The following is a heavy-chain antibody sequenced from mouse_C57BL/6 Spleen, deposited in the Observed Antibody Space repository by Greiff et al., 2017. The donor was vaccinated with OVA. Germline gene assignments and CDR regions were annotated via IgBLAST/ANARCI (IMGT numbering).Heavy chain of an antibody. CDR3: ARFSYYSNYGGFFDY. D-gene: IGHD2-5*01. V-gene: IGHV1-50*01. J-gene: IGHJ2*01. CDR2: IDPSDSYT. Sequence: VQLQQPGAELVKPGASVKLSCKASGSTFTSYWMQWVKQRPGQGLEWIGEIDPSDSYTNYNQKFKGKATLTVDTSSSTAYMQLSSLTSEDSAVYYCARFSYYSNYGGFFDYWGQGTTLTVSS. CDR1: GSTFTSYW.